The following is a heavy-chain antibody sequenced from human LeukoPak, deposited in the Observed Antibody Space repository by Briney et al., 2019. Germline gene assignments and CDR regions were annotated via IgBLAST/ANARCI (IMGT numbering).Heavy chain of an antibody. V-gene: IGHV3-9*01. CDR3: AKGGYGSIIPDY. J-gene: IGHJ4*02. D-gene: IGHD6-6*01. CDR1: GFTFYDYA. Sequence: GGSLRLSCAASGFTFYDYAMHWVRHAPGKGLEWVSGISWNSGSIGYADSVKGRFTISRDNAKNSLYLQMNSLRAEDTALYYCAKGGYGSIIPDYWGQGTLVTVSS. CDR2: ISWNSGSI.